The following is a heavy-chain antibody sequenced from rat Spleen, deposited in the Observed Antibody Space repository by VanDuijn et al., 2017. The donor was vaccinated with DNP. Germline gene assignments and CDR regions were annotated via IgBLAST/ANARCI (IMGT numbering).Heavy chain of an antibody. V-gene: IGHV5-7*01. CDR1: GFSFSYYN. Sequence: EVQLVESGGGLVQPGRSLKLSCAASGFSFSYYNMAWVRQAPKKGLEWVATISYDGSSTYYRAAVKGRFTISRDNAKTTLYLQMDSLRSEDTATYYCASPGLGNYWYFDFWGPGTMVTVSS. CDR2: ISYDGSST. CDR3: ASPGLGNYWYFDF. D-gene: IGHD4-1*01. J-gene: IGHJ1*01.